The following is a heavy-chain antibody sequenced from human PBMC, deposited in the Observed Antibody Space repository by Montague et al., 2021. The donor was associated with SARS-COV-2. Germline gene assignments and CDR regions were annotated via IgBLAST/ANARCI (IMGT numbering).Heavy chain of an antibody. D-gene: IGHD3-22*01. V-gene: IGHV4-39*01. Sequence: SEPLSLTCSVSGDSIRSSGYYWGWLRQPPGKGLDWIGTVYYSGSTNYNPSLKSRVTMPVDTSKNQFSLELRSVTAADTAVYYCARLGFVELWLNLGWFDPWGQGTLVTVAS. CDR2: VYYSGST. J-gene: IGHJ5*02. CDR3: ARLGFVELWLNLGWFDP. CDR1: GDSIRSSGYY.